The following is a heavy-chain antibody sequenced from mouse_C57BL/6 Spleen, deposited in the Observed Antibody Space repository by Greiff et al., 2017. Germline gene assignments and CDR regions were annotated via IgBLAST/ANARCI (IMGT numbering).Heavy chain of an antibody. D-gene: IGHD3-2*02. CDR2: IYPGDGDT. V-gene: IGHV1-82*01. J-gene: IGHJ2*01. Sequence: VQLQQSGPELVKPGASVKISCKASGYAFSSSWMNWVKQRPGKGLEWIGRIYPGDGDTNYNGKFKGKATLTADTSSSTAYMQLSSLTSEDSAVYFCARGDSSGYRFDYWGQGTTLTVSS. CDR3: ARGDSSGYRFDY. CDR1: GYAFSSSW.